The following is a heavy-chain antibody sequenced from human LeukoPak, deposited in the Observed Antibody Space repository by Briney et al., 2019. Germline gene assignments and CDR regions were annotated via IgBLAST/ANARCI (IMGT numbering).Heavy chain of an antibody. CDR1: GFTFSDYY. D-gene: IGHD3-9*01. CDR2: ISSSGSTI. Sequence: GGPLRLSCAASGFTFSDYYMSWIRQAPGKGLEWVSYISSSGSTIYYADSVKGRFTISRDNAKNSLYLQMNSLRAEDTAVYYCARVRSVLRYFDWLPDYFDYWGQGTLVTVSS. V-gene: IGHV3-11*04. J-gene: IGHJ4*02. CDR3: ARVRSVLRYFDWLPDYFDY.